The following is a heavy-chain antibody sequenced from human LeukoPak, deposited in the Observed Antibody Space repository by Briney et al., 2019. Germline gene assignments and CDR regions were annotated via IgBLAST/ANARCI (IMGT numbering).Heavy chain of an antibody. CDR3: ARVAVAGTLNWFDP. CDR1: GYDFTDCG. Sequence: AAVKVSCKASGYDFTDCGIAWVRQAPGQGLEWMGSISGKTGKVDVAQEFQGRVTMTADTSTNTAYVDLGSLRSDDTAVYYCARVAVAGTLNWFDPWGQGTLVTVSS. J-gene: IGHJ5*02. V-gene: IGHV1-18*01. CDR2: ISGKTGKV. D-gene: IGHD6-19*01.